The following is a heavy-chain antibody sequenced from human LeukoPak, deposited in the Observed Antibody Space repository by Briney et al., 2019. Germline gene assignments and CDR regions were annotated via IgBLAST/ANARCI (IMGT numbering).Heavy chain of an antibody. V-gene: IGHV3-23*01. D-gene: IGHD5-12*01. CDR3: ARDQGGYENPYYYYGMDV. CDR2: ISGSGGST. J-gene: IGHJ6*02. Sequence: AISGSGGSTYYADSVKGRFTISRDNSKNTLYLQMNSLRAEDTAVYYCARDQGGYENPYYYYGMDVWGQGTTVTVSS.